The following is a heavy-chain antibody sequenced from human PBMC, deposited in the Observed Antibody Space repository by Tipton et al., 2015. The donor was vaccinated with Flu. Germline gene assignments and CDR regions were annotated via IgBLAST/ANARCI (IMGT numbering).Heavy chain of an antibody. CDR3: ARAGYYYDSSGYHRYAFDI. Sequence: TLSLTCTVSSGSISSYYWSWIRQPPGKGLEWIGYIYYSGSTNYNPSLKSRVTISVDTSKNQFSLKLSSVTAADTAVYYCARAGYYYDSSGYHRYAFDIWGQGTMVTVSS. V-gene: IGHV4-59*01. D-gene: IGHD3-22*01. CDR1: SGSISSYY. J-gene: IGHJ3*02. CDR2: IYYSGST.